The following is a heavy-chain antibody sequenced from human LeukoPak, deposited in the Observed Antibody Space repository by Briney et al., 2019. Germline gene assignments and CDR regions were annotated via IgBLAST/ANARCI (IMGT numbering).Heavy chain of an antibody. CDR3: AKTALELLESRWFDP. D-gene: IGHD1-7*01. CDR1: GFTFSSYG. V-gene: IGHV3-30*18. J-gene: IGHJ5*02. Sequence: TGGSLRLSCAASGFTFSSYGMHWVRQAPGKGLEWVAVISYDGSNKYYADSVKGRFTISRDNSKNTLYLQTNSLRAEDTAVYYCAKTALELLESRWFDPWGQGTLVTVSS. CDR2: ISYDGSNK.